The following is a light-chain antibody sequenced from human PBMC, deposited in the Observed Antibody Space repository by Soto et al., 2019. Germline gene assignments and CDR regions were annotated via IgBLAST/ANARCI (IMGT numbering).Light chain of an antibody. V-gene: IGKV1-9*01. Sequence: DIQLTQSPPFLSASVGDRVTITCRASQDISSSLAWYQQKPGKAPKLLIFAASTLQSGVPSRFSGSGSGTEFTLTISSLQPEDFATYYCQQFQTYPRTFGQGTKVDIK. CDR3: QQFQTYPRT. CDR1: QDISSS. CDR2: AAS. J-gene: IGKJ1*01.